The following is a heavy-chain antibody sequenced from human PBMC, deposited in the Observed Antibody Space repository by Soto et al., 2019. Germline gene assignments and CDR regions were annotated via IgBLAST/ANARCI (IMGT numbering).Heavy chain of an antibody. CDR2: TYYRSKWYN. D-gene: IGHD3-9*01. CDR3: ARTLRYFYWLLSYYYCGMDV. V-gene: IGHV6-1*01. J-gene: IGHJ6*02. Sequence: PSQTLSLTCASSGDSVASNSAAWNWIRQSPSRGLEWLGRTYYRSKWYNDYAVSVKSRITINPDTSKNQFSLQLNSVTPEDTAVYYSARTLRYFYWLLSYYYCGMDVWGQGISVTVSS. CDR1: GDSVASNSAA.